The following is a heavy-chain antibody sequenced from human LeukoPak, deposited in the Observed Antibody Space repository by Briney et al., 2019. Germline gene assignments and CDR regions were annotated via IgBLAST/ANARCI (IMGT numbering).Heavy chain of an antibody. Sequence: PGGSLRLSCAASGFTLSSYSMNWVRQAPGKGLEWVSSISSSSSYIYYADSVKGRFTISRDNAKNSLYLQMNSLRAEDTAVYYCARDYDYDEGGFDYWGQGTLVTVSS. CDR2: ISSSSSYI. D-gene: IGHD3-16*01. J-gene: IGHJ4*02. V-gene: IGHV3-21*01. CDR1: GFTLSSYS. CDR3: ARDYDYDEGGFDY.